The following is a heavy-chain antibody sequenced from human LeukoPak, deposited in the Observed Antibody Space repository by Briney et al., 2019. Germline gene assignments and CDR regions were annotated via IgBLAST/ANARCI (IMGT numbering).Heavy chain of an antibody. V-gene: IGHV4-39*07. CDR1: GGSISSSSYY. CDR3: ARAYSSSWYDWFDP. J-gene: IGHJ5*02. CDR2: IYYSGST. D-gene: IGHD6-13*01. Sequence: SETLSLTCTVSGGSISSSSYYWGWIRQPPGKGLEWIGSIYYSGSTYYNPSLKSRVTISVDRSKNQFSLKLSSVTAADTAVYYCARAYSSSWYDWFDPWGQGTLVTVSS.